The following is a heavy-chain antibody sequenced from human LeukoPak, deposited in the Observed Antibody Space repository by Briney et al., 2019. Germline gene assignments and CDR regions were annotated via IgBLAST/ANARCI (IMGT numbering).Heavy chain of an antibody. CDR3: ASPQGIAVAGSKGGYYNWFDP. CDR2: LSGDGSST. CDR1: GFTFSSYA. V-gene: IGHV3-23*01. Sequence: GGSLRLSCAASGFTFSSYAMSWVRQAPGKGLEWVSRLSGDGSSTGFADSLKGRFTISRDNAKNTLYLQMNSLRAEDTAVYYCASPQGIAVAGSKGGYYNWFDPWGQGTLVTVPS. J-gene: IGHJ5*02. D-gene: IGHD6-19*01.